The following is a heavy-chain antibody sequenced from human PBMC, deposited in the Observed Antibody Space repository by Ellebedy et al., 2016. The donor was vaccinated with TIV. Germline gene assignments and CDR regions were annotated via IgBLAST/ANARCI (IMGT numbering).Heavy chain of an antibody. Sequence: PGGSLRLSCAASGFTFSNAWMNWVRQAPGKGLEWVGRIKSKTDGGTTDYAAPVKGRFTISRDDSKNTLYLQMNSLKTEDTAVYYCARDPALYGGNSNYWGQGTLVTVSS. D-gene: IGHD4-23*01. V-gene: IGHV3-15*07. CDR2: IKSKTDGGTT. CDR3: ARDPALYGGNSNY. J-gene: IGHJ4*02. CDR1: GFTFSNAW.